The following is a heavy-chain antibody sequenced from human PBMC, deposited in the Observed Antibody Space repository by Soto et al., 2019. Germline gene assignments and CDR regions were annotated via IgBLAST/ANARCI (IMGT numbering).Heavy chain of an antibody. D-gene: IGHD1-26*01. J-gene: IGHJ6*02. CDR3: AREREWELLGYYYGMDV. CDR1: GFTFSSYS. Sequence: LRLSCAASGFTFSSYSMNWVRQAPGKGLEWVSSISSSSSYIYYADSVKGRFTISRDNAKNSLYLQMNSLRAEDTAVYYCAREREWELLGYYYGMDVWGQGTTVTVPS. CDR2: ISSSSSYI. V-gene: IGHV3-21*01.